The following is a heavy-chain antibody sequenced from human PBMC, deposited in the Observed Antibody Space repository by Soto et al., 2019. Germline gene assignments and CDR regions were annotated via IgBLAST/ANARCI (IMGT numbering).Heavy chain of an antibody. Sequence: PSETLSLTCTVSGGSISSYYWSWIRQPPGKGLEWIGYIYYSGSTNYNPSLKSRVTISVDTSKNQFSLKLSSVTAADTAVYYCARDSADGDDAFDIWGQGTMVTVS. D-gene: IGHD4-17*01. CDR2: IYYSGST. CDR3: ARDSADGDDAFDI. CDR1: GGSISSYY. J-gene: IGHJ3*02. V-gene: IGHV4-59*01.